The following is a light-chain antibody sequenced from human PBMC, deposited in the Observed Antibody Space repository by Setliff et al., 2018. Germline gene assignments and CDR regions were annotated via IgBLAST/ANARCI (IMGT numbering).Light chain of an antibody. J-gene: IGLJ1*01. Sequence: SALTQPRSVSGSPGQSVTISCTGTSSDVGGYNYVPWYQQHPGKAPKLMIYDVSKRPSGVPDRFSGSKSGNTASLTISGLQAEDEADYYCCSYAGSYTSLYVFGTGTRSPS. V-gene: IGLV2-11*01. CDR2: DVS. CDR3: CSYAGSYTSLYV. CDR1: SSDVGGYNY.